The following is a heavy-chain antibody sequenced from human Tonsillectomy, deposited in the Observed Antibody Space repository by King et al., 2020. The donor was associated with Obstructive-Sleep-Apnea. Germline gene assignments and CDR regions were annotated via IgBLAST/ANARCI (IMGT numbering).Heavy chain of an antibody. V-gene: IGHV4-30-2*01. CDR1: GGSISSGGYS. Sequence: LQLQESGSGLVKPSQTLSLTCAVSGGSISSGGYSWSWIRQPPGKGLEWIGYIYHSGSTYYNPSLKSRVTISVDRSKNQFSLKLSSVTAADTAVYYCARGMYYYYYYGMDVWGQGTTVTVSS. J-gene: IGHJ6*02. CDR3: ARGMYYYYYYGMDV. CDR2: IYHSGST.